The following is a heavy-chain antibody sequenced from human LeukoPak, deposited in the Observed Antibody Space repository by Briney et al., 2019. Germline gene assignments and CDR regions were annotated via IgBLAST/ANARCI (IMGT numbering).Heavy chain of an antibody. J-gene: IGHJ4*02. CDR1: GFTFDDYG. CDR3: AREGCSSTSCSYFDY. D-gene: IGHD2-2*01. Sequence: GGSLRLSCAASGFTFDDYGMSWVRQAPGKGLEWVSGINWNGGSTGYADSVKGRFTVSRDNAKNSLYLQMNSLRAEDTALYYCAREGCSSTSCSYFDYWGQGTPVTVSS. V-gene: IGHV3-20*04. CDR2: INWNGGST.